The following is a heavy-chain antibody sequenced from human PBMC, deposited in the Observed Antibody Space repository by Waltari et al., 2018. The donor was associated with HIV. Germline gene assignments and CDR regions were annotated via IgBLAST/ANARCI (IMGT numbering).Heavy chain of an antibody. J-gene: IGHJ5*02. CDR1: GASITSNNFY. D-gene: IGHD3-22*01. CDR2: IYYSGNT. CDR3: ARTHDFDRSCYSFDP. Sequence: QLHESGPGLVKPSETLSLTCTVSGASITSNNFYWGWVRQPPGKGLEFIGTIYYSGNTYYNASLKPRVTMSVDRSKNQFFLHLRSVSAADTAIYFCARTHDFDRSCYSFDPWGQGILVRVSA. V-gene: IGHV4-39*07.